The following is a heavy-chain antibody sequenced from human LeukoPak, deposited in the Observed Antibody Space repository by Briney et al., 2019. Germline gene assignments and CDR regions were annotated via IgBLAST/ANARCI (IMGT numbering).Heavy chain of an antibody. V-gene: IGHV3-23*01. CDR1: GFTFSSRA. Sequence: GGSLRLSCAASGFTFSSRAMSWVRQAPGKGLEWVSGISGSGSSTYYADSVKGRFTISRDNSKTALYLQMISLRPEDTALYYCAKERDSNSPWYFALWGRGTLVIVSS. J-gene: IGHJ2*01. CDR2: ISGSGSST. CDR3: AKERDSNSPWYFAL. D-gene: IGHD6-6*01.